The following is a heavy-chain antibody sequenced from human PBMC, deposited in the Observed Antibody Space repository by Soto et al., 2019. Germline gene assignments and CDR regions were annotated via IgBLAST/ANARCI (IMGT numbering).Heavy chain of an antibody. V-gene: IGHV4-39*01. J-gene: IGHJ4*02. CDR2: IYYSGST. Sequence: SETLSLTCTVSGGSISSSSYYWGWIRQPPGKGLEWVGSIYYSGSTYYNPSLKSRVTISVDTSKNQFSLKLSSVTAADTAVYYCARHPGGGYYDILTGSEWGYYFDYWGQGTLVTVSS. CDR3: ARHPGGGYYDILTGSEWGYYFDY. CDR1: GGSISSSSYY. D-gene: IGHD3-9*01.